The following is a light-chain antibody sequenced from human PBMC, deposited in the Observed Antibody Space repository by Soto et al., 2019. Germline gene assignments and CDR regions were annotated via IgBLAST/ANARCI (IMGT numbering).Light chain of an antibody. J-gene: IGLJ7*01. CDR3: AAWDDSLSGPV. CDR2: RNN. Sequence: QAVVTQPPSASGTPGQRVTISCSGSSSNIGSNYVYWYQQLPGTAPKLLIYRNNQRPSGVPDRFSGSKSGTSASLAISGLRSEDEADYYCAAWDDSLSGPVFGVGTQLTVL. V-gene: IGLV1-47*01. CDR1: SSNIGSNY.